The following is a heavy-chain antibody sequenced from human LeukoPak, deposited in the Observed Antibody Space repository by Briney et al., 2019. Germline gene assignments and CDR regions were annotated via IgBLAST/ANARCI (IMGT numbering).Heavy chain of an antibody. Sequence: GGSLRLSCAASGFTFSRYWMSWVRQAPGKGLEWVANIKQDGREKYYVDSVKGRFTISRDNAKKSLYLQMNSLRAEDTAVYYCARVEDYDILTGFDYWGQGTLVTVSS. CDR1: GFTFSRYW. CDR2: IKQDGREK. V-gene: IGHV3-7*01. J-gene: IGHJ4*02. D-gene: IGHD3-9*01. CDR3: ARVEDYDILTGFDY.